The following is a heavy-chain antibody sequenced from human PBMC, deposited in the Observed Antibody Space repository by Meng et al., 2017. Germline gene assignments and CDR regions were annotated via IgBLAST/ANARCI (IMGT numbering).Heavy chain of an antibody. J-gene: IGHJ4*02. V-gene: IGHV3-7*01. CDR3: VTYWGSDRSSCFDY. CDR1: GFTLSRYW. Sequence: GGSLRLSCAASGFTLSRYWMSWVRQVPGKGLEWVANINEDGSHKNYVDSLKGRFTISRDNAENSLYLQMNSLRAEDTAIYYCVTYWGSDRSSCFDYWGQGTLVTVSS. D-gene: IGHD7-27*01. CDR2: INEDGSHK.